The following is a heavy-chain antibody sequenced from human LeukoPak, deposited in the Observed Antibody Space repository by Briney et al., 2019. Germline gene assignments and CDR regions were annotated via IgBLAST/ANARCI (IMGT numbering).Heavy chain of an antibody. CDR1: GYSISSGYY. Sequence: SETLSLTCAVSGYSISSGYYWGWIRQPPGKGLEWIGSIYHSGSTYYNPSLKSRVTISVDTSKNQFSPKLSSVTAADTAVYYCAKAGGWSSSWRNWFDPWGQGTLVTVSS. CDR3: AKAGGWSSSWRNWFDP. J-gene: IGHJ5*02. CDR2: IYHSGST. V-gene: IGHV4-38-2*01. D-gene: IGHD6-13*01.